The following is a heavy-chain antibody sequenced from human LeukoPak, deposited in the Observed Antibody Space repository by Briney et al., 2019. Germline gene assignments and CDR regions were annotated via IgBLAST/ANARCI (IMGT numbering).Heavy chain of an antibody. V-gene: IGHV3-21*01. D-gene: IGHD3-9*01. CDR3: ARGVRRYYDILTGRYGMDV. CDR1: GFTFSSYS. Sequence: PGGSLRLSRAASGFTFSSYSMNWVRQAPGKGLEWVSSISSSSSYIYYADSVKGRFTISRDNAKNSLYLQMNSLRAEDTAVYYCARGVRRYYDILTGRYGMDVWGQGTTVTVSS. J-gene: IGHJ6*02. CDR2: ISSSSSYI.